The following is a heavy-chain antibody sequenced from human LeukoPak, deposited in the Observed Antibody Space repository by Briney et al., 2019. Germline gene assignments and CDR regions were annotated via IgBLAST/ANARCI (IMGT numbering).Heavy chain of an antibody. CDR2: IYYSGST. CDR3: ARSAGSGSQIDY. Sequence: SETLSLTCTVSGGSISSYYWSWNRQPPGKGLEWIGYIYYSGSTNYNPSLKSRVTISVDTSKNQFSLKLSSVTAADTAVYYCARSAGSGSQIDYWGQGTLVTVSS. V-gene: IGHV4-59*01. D-gene: IGHD3-10*01. J-gene: IGHJ4*02. CDR1: GGSISSYY.